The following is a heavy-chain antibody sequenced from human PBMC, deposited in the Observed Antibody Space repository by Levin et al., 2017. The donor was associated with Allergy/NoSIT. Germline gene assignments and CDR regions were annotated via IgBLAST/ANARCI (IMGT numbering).Heavy chain of an antibody. CDR3: ARLGGDWNDDAFDI. CDR1: GFTFDDYG. CDR2: INWNGGST. Sequence: GESLKISCAASGFTFDDYGMSWVRQAPGKGLEWVSGINWNGGSTGYADSVKGRFTISRDNAKNSLYLQMNSLRAEDTALYYCARLGGDWNDDAFDIWGQGTMVTVSS. J-gene: IGHJ3*02. D-gene: IGHD1-1*01. V-gene: IGHV3-20*04.